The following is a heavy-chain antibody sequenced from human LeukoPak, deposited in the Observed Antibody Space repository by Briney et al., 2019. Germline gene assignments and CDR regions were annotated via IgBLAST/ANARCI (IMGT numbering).Heavy chain of an antibody. CDR1: GFTFSSYS. D-gene: IGHD4-23*01. CDR3: AKVGSTVVKNAEYFQH. V-gene: IGHV3-23*01. Sequence: PGGSLRLSCAASGFTFSSYSMNWVRQAPGKGLEWVSGISGSGGSTYYADSVKGRFTISRDNSKNTLYLQMNSLRAEDTAVYYCAKVGSTVVKNAEYFQHWGQGTLVTVSS. J-gene: IGHJ1*01. CDR2: ISGSGGST.